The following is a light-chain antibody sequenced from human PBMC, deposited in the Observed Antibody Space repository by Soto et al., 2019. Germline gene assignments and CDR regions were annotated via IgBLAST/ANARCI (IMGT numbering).Light chain of an antibody. CDR3: SSYTSSSTLGVV. CDR2: EAS. Sequence: QSALTQPASVSGSPGQSITISCTGTSSDVGGYNYVSWYQQHPGKAPKLMIYEASNRPSGVSNRFSGSKSGNTASLTISGRQAEEEADYYCSSYTSSSTLGVVFGGGTKLTVL. J-gene: IGLJ2*01. V-gene: IGLV2-14*01. CDR1: SSDVGGYNY.